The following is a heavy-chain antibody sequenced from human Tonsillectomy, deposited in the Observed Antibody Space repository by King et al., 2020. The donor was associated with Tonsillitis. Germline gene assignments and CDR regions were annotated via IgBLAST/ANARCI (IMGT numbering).Heavy chain of an antibody. J-gene: IGHJ4*02. CDR2: ICYSGST. Sequence: QLQESGPGLVKPSETLSLTCAVSGGSISSSSHYWGWIRQPPGKGLEWIGSICYSGSTDYNPSLKSRVTISVDTSKKHFSLKLSPVTAADTAVYYCARVYSGYDALDYWGQGTLVTVSS. CDR1: GGSISSSSHY. D-gene: IGHD5-12*01. V-gene: IGHV4-39*02. CDR3: ARVYSGYDALDY.